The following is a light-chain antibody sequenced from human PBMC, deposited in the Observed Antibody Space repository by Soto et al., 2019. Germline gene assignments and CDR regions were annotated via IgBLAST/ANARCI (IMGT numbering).Light chain of an antibody. Sequence: DIVMTQSPDSLAVSLGERATINCKSSQSVLYSSNNKNYLAWYQQKPGQPPKLLIYWTTTRESGVPDRFSGSGSVTDSTLTISSLQAEDLALYYSQQYYSTPQTFGQGAKVEIK. CDR2: WTT. CDR3: QQYYSTPQT. J-gene: IGKJ1*01. CDR1: QSVLYSSNNKNY. V-gene: IGKV4-1*01.